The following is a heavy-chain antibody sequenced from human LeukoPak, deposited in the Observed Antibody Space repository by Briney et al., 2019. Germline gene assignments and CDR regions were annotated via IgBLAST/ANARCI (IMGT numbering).Heavy chain of an antibody. D-gene: IGHD3-10*01. Sequence: GGSLRLSCAASGFTFSNAWMSWVRQAPGKGLEWVGRIKSKTDGGTTDYAAPVKGRFTISRDDSKNTLYLQMNSLKTEDTAVYYCMGSGSYYNGLDYWGQGTLVTVSS. CDR1: GFTFSNAW. CDR2: IKSKTDGGTT. V-gene: IGHV3-15*01. CDR3: MGSGSYYNGLDY. J-gene: IGHJ4*02.